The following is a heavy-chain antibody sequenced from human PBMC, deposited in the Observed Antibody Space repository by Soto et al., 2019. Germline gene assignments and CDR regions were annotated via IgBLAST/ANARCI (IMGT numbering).Heavy chain of an antibody. D-gene: IGHD2-8*01. Sequence: SETLSLTCAVYGGSFSGYYWSWIRQPPGKGLEWIGEINHSGSTNYNPSLKSRVTISVDTSKNQFSLKLSSVTAADTAVYYCARKGYCTNGVCYPFDYWGQGTLVTVSS. CDR3: ARKGYCTNGVCYPFDY. V-gene: IGHV4-34*01. CDR2: INHSGST. CDR1: GGSFSGYY. J-gene: IGHJ4*02.